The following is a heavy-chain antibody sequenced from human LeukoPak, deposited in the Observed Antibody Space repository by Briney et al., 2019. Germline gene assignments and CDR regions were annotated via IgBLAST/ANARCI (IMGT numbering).Heavy chain of an antibody. CDR3: AGLMLGYSYGFDY. D-gene: IGHD5-18*01. V-gene: IGHV4-4*02. CDR1: GGSISSSNW. J-gene: IGHJ4*02. Sequence: PSETLSLTCAVSGGSISSSNWWSWVRQPPGKGLEWIGEIYHSGSTNYNPSLKSRVTISVDKSKNQFSLKLNSVTAADTAVYYCAGLMLGYSYGFDYWGQGTLVTVSS. CDR2: IYHSGST.